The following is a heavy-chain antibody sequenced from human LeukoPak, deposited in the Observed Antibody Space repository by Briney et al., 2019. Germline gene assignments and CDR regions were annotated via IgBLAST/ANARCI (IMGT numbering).Heavy chain of an antibody. CDR1: GYTFTGYY. J-gene: IGHJ4*02. CDR3: ARVPGLYYYDSRALYY. D-gene: IGHD3-22*01. Sequence: GASVKVSCKASGYTFTGYYMHWVRQAPGQGLEWMGWINPNSGGTNYAQKFQGRVTMTRDTSISTAYMELSRLRSDDTAVYYCARVPGLYYYDSRALYYWGQGTLVTVSS. CDR2: INPNSGGT. V-gene: IGHV1-2*02.